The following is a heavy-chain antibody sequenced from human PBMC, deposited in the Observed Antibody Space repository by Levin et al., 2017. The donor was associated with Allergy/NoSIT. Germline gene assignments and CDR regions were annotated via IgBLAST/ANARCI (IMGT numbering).Heavy chain of an antibody. V-gene: IGHV1-2*06. D-gene: IGHD6-13*01. Sequence: PGESLKISCKASGYTFTGYYMHWVRQAPGQGLEWVGRINPHSGGTNYAQKFQGRVTMTRDTSISTAYMEVSRLRSDDTAVYFCARGGQQLDNRLGWFDPWGQGTLVTVSS. CDR3: ARGGQQLDNRLGWFDP. CDR2: INPHSGGT. J-gene: IGHJ5*02. CDR1: GYTFTGYY.